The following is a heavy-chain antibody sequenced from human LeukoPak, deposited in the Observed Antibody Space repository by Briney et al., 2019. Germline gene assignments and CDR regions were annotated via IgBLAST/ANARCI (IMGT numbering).Heavy chain of an antibody. J-gene: IGHJ4*02. CDR3: AMATRWLNFDY. CDR2: FYSDDIT. D-gene: IGHD5-24*01. Sequence: TGGSLRLSCAGSGFTVNSKYMNWVRQAPGKALEWVSIFYSDDITHYTDSVKGRFVISRDNSKNTLYLQMNSLRVDDTAVYYCAMATRWLNFDYWGQGTLVTVSS. V-gene: IGHV3-66*01. CDR1: GFTVNSKY.